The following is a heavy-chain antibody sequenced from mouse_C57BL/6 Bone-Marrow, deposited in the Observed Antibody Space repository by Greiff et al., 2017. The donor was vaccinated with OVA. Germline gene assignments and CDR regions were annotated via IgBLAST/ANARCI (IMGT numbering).Heavy chain of an antibody. CDR1: GFTFTSYA. J-gene: IGHJ3*01. CDR2: IWTGGGT. CDR3: ARNGKLKPLAY. D-gene: IGHD1-3*01. Sequence: VHLVESGPGLVAPAQCLSITCTASGFTFTSYAISWVRQPPGKGLEWLGVIWTGGGTNYNSDLISRLSISKDNSKSQVFIKMNSLQTDDTARYYCARNGKLKPLAYWGQGTLVTVSA. V-gene: IGHV2-9-1*01.